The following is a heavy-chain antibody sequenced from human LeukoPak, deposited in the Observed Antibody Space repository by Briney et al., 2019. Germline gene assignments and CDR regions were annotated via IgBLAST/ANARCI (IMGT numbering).Heavy chain of an antibody. CDR3: ARDEGITGTDEFFQH. CDR1: GYHFTSFG. J-gene: IGHJ1*01. Sequence: ASVRVSCKASGYHFTSFGISWVRQAPGQGLEWMGWISTYSGDTNYAQKLQGRLSMTADTSTSTAYMDLRSLTSDDTAVYYCARDEGITGTDEFFQHWGQGTLVTVSS. D-gene: IGHD1-20*01. V-gene: IGHV1-18*01. CDR2: ISTYSGDT.